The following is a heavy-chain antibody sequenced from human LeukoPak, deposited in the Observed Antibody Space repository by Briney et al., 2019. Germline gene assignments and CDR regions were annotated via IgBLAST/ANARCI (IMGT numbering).Heavy chain of an antibody. CDR3: AKDHGGYYGSGSYYIDY. Sequence: PGRSLRLSCAASGFTFSSYGMHWVRQAPGKGLEWVAVISYDGSNKYYADSVKGRFTISRDSSKNTLYLQMNSLRAEDTAVYYCAKDHGGYYGSGSYYIDYWGQGTLVTVSS. CDR1: GFTFSSYG. J-gene: IGHJ4*02. CDR2: ISYDGSNK. D-gene: IGHD3-10*01. V-gene: IGHV3-30*18.